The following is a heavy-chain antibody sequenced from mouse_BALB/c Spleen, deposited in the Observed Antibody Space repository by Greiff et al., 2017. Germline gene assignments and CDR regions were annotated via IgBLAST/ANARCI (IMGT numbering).Heavy chain of an antibody. J-gene: IGHJ4*01. CDR3: ARYDYDRDYYAMDY. Sequence: DVMLVESGGGLVQPGGSRKLSCAASGFTFSSFGMHWVRQAPEKGLEWVAYISSGSSTIYYADTVKGRFTISRDNPKNTLFLQMTSLRSEDTAMYYCARYDYDRDYYAMDYWGQGTSVTVSS. D-gene: IGHD2-4*01. CDR1: GFTFSSFG. CDR2: ISSGSSTI. V-gene: IGHV5-17*02.